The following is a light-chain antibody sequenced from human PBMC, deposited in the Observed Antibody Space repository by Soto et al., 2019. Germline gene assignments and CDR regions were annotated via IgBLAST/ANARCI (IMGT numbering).Light chain of an antibody. CDR3: QQYGSSPVT. V-gene: IGKV3-20*01. Sequence: EIVLTQSPGTLSLSPGGRATLSCRASQSVSSNYLAWYQQKPGQAPGLLIYGASSRATGIPDRFSGRGSGTDFTLTISRLEPEDFAVYYCQQYGSSPVTFGLGTKV. CDR2: GAS. CDR1: QSVSSNY. J-gene: IGKJ1*01.